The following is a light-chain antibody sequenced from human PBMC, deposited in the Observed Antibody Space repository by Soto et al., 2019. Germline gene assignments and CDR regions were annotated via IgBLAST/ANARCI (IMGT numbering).Light chain of an antibody. CDR3: SSYAGSSNLV. CDR1: SSDVGRSDS. V-gene: IGLV2-8*01. J-gene: IGLJ2*01. Sequence: QSALTQPPSASGSPGQSVTISCTGASSDVGRSDSVSWYQQHPDEAPKLIIYEVTKRPSGVPDRLSGSKSGNTASLTVSGLQPEDEADYYCSSYAGSSNLVFGGGTKLTVL. CDR2: EVT.